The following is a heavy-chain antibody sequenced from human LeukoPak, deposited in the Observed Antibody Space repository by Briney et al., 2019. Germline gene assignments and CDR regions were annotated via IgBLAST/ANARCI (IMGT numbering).Heavy chain of an antibody. CDR3: ASRYNWNHFDY. Sequence: SETLSLTCAVSGGSISKTNWWSWARQSPGTGLEWIGEIWHSGYTNYNPSLKSRVTISVDTSKNQFSLRLTPVTAADTAIYYCASRYNWNHFDYWGHGTLVTVSS. CDR1: GGSISKTNW. D-gene: IGHD1-20*01. V-gene: IGHV4-4*02. J-gene: IGHJ4*01. CDR2: IWHSGYT.